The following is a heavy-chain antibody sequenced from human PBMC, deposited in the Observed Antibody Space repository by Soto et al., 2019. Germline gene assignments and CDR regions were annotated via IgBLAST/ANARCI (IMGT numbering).Heavy chain of an antibody. J-gene: IGHJ3*02. CDR3: ARGSQLERDALDI. D-gene: IGHD1-1*01. CDR1: GVSINIGGYY. V-gene: IGHV4-31*03. CDR2: IYYTGIT. Sequence: QVQLQESGPGLVKPSQTLSLTCTVSGVSINIGGYYWGWIRQHPGKGLEWIGYIYYTGITYYTSSLKSRITMSLDTSKNQCSLKLSSVTVADTAVYYCARGSQLERDALDIWGQGTMVTVSS.